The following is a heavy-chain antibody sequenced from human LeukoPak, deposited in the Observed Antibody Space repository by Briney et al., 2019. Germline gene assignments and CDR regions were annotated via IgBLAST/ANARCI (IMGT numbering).Heavy chain of an antibody. CDR1: GYTFTSYD. Sequence: ASVKVSCKASGYTFTSYDINWVRQAPGQGLEWMGWMNPNSGNTGYAQKFQGRVTMTRNTSISTAYMELSSLRSEDTAVYYCARAGKGEIVVYTALDVWGQGTTVTVSS. CDR2: MNPNSGNT. D-gene: IGHD3-22*01. CDR3: ARAGKGEIVVYTALDV. V-gene: IGHV1-8*01. J-gene: IGHJ6*02.